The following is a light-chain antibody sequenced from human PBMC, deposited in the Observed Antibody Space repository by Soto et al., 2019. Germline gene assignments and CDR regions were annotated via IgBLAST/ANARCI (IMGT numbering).Light chain of an antibody. CDR2: EVS. CDR3: TSYGGSNNFVV. J-gene: IGLJ2*01. CDR1: SSDVGGYNY. Sequence: QSALTQPPSASGSPGQSVTISCTGTSSDVGGYNYVSWYQQHPGKPPKLMMYEVSKRPSGVPDRFSGSKSGNTASLTVSGLQAEDEADYYCTSYGGSNNFVVFGGGTKLTVL. V-gene: IGLV2-8*01.